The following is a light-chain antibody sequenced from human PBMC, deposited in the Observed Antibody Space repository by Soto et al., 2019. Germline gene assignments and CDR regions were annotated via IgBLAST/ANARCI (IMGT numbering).Light chain of an antibody. CDR2: GAS. CDR1: QSVSSGY. Sequence: EIVLTQSPGTLSLSPGERATLSCRASQSVSSGYLAWYQQKPGQAPRLLIYGASTRATGVLDRFSGTGSGTDFTLIISRLEPEDFAVYYCQQFVSSPWTFGQGTKVEFK. V-gene: IGKV3-20*01. J-gene: IGKJ1*01. CDR3: QQFVSSPWT.